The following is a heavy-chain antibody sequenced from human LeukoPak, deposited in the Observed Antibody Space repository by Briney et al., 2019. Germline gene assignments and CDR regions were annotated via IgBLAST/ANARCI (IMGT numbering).Heavy chain of an antibody. D-gene: IGHD2-15*01. CDR1: GFTVSSNY. V-gene: IGHV3-23*01. CDR2: LSGSGVST. Sequence: GGSLRLSCVASGFTVSSNYMSWVRQAPGKGLEWVSALSGSGVSTFYADSVKGRFTISRDNSKNTLYLQMNSLRADDTAVYYCAKDRAQTPLKYWGQGTLVTVSS. CDR3: AKDRAQTPLKY. J-gene: IGHJ4*02.